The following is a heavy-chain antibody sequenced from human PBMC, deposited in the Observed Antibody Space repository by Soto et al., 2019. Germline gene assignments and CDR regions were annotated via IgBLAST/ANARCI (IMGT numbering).Heavy chain of an antibody. V-gene: IGHV4-31*03. J-gene: IGHJ6*02. CDR1: GGSISSGGYY. D-gene: IGHD1-26*01. Sequence: NPSETLSLTCTVSGGSISSGGYYWSWIRQHPGKGLEWIGYIYYSGSTYYNPSLKSRVTISVDTSKNQFSLKLSSVTAADTAVYYCARALMGYYYGMDVWGQGTTVTSP. CDR3: ARALMGYYYGMDV. CDR2: IYYSGST.